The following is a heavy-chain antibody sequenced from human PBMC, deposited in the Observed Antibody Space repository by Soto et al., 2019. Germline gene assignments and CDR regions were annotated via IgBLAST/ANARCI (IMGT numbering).Heavy chain of an antibody. Sequence: PSETLSLTCTVSGGSISSYYWSWIRQPPGKGLEWIGYVFYSGYTDYNPSLKSRVTMSIHTSKNQFSLRLSSVTAADTAIYYCASVGSLHLSFHYWGQGTLVTVSS. J-gene: IGHJ4*02. CDR3: ASVGSLHLSFHY. CDR1: GGSISSYY. CDR2: VFYSGYT. V-gene: IGHV4-59*01. D-gene: IGHD4-4*01.